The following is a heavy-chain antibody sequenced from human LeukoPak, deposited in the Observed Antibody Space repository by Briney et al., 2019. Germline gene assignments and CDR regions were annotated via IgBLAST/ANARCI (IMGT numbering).Heavy chain of an antibody. Sequence: ASVKVSCKASGYTFTDYYLHWVRQAPGQGLEWMGIINPSGGSTNYAQKFQGRVTMTRDTSTSTVYMDVSSLRYEDTAVYYCARDKDAPGYSSGWRQYYYGMDVWGQGTTVTVSS. D-gene: IGHD6-19*01. CDR2: INPSGGST. CDR1: GYTFTDYY. J-gene: IGHJ6*02. V-gene: IGHV1-46*01. CDR3: ARDKDAPGYSSGWRQYYYGMDV.